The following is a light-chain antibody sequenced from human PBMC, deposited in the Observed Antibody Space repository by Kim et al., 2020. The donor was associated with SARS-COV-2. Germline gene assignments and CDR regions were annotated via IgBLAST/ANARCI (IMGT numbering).Light chain of an antibody. CDR3: SAWDSRLRVWV. CDR2: RNN. CDR1: SNNVGDEG. J-gene: IGLJ3*02. Sequence: RTATTTCTGNSNNVGDEGVAWLQQHQGHPPKLLSYRNNNRPSGISDRLSASRSGNTASLTITELQPEDEADYYCSAWDSRLRVWVFGGGTKVTVL. V-gene: IGLV10-54*01.